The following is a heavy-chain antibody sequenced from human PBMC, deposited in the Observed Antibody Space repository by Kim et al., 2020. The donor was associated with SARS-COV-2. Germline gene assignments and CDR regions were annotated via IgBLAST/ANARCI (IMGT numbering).Heavy chain of an antibody. CDR2: IFHSGST. CDR1: GGSISSITW. J-gene: IGHJ5*02. D-gene: IGHD5-18*01. Sequence: SETLSLTCDVSGGSISSITWWSWVRQSPEKGLEWIGEIFHSGSTNYNPSLKSRVTISVDKSKNQFSLRLSSVTAADTAVYYCTKFDTYGHTHWFDPWGQGTLVTVSS. V-gene: IGHV4-4*02. CDR3: TKFDTYGHTHWFDP.